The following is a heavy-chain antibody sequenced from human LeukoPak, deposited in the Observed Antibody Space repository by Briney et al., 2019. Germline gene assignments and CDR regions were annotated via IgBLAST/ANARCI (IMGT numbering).Heavy chain of an antibody. CDR2: INHSGST. V-gene: IGHV4-34*01. D-gene: IGHD3-10*01. J-gene: IGHJ6*03. Sequence: SETLSLTCAVYGGSFSGYYWSWIRQPPGKGLEWIGEINHSGSTNYNPSLKSRVTISVDTSKNQFSLKLSPVTAAGTAVYYCASLGSGTYSYYYYMYVWGKGTTVTISS. CDR1: GGSFSGYY. CDR3: ASLGSGTYSYYYYMYV.